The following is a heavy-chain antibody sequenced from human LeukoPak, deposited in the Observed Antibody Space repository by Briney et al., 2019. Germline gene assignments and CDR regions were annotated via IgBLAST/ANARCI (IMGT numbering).Heavy chain of an antibody. J-gene: IGHJ4*02. CDR3: ARDLLYSLDF. D-gene: IGHD5-12*01. CDR1: GDTVSSNGAA. Sequence: SQTLSLTCAISGDTVSSNGAAWNWIRQSPSRGLEWLGRTYYRSKWYNVYALSVKSRITINPDTSKNQFSLQLNSVTPEDTAVYYCARDLLYSLDFWGQGTLVTVSS. CDR2: TYYRSKWYN. V-gene: IGHV6-1*01.